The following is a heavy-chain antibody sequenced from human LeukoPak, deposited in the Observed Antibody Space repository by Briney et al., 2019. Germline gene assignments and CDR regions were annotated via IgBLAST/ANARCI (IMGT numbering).Heavy chain of an antibody. CDR2: IGTAGDT. V-gene: IGHV3-13*01. CDR1: GFTFSCYD. CDR3: ARGLYYYDSSGYPESFDI. Sequence: GGSLRHSRAASGFTFSCYDMHWVRQATGKGLEWVSAIGTAGDTYYPGSVKGRFTISRENAKNSLYLQMNSLRAGDTAVYYCARGLYYYDSSGYPESFDIWGRGNVGTVSS. D-gene: IGHD3-22*01. J-gene: IGHJ3*02.